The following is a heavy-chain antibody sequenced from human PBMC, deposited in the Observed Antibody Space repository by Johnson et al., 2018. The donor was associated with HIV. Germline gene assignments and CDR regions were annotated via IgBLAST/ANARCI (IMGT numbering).Heavy chain of an antibody. Sequence: VLLLESGGGLVQPGGSLRLSCAASGFTFSSYAMSWVRQAPGKGLEWVSAIGTAGDTYYPGSVKGRFTISRENAKNSLYLQMNSLRAGDTAVYYCARGGIEARIDAFDIWGQGTMVTVSS. D-gene: IGHD6-6*01. CDR3: ARGGIEARIDAFDI. V-gene: IGHV3-13*01. CDR1: GFTFSSYA. CDR2: IGTAGDT. J-gene: IGHJ3*02.